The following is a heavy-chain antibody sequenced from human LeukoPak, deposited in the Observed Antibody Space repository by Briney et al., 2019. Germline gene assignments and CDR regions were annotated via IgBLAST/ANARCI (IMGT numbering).Heavy chain of an antibody. J-gene: IGHJ4*02. CDR1: VYTFTSYA. Sequence: GASVKVSCKASVYTFTSYAMHWVRQAPGQRLEWMGWINAGNGNTKYSQKFQGRVTITRDTSASTAYMELSSLRSEDTAVYYCATSRWLQLHQNFDYWGQGTLVTVSS. CDR2: INAGNGNT. CDR3: ATSRWLQLHQNFDY. D-gene: IGHD5-24*01. V-gene: IGHV1-3*01.